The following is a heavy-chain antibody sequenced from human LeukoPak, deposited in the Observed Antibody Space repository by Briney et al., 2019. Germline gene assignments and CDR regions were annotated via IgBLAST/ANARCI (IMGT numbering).Heavy chain of an antibody. CDR2: VSFGGGT. V-gene: IGHV4-61*01. J-gene: IGHJ3*02. D-gene: IGHD2-15*01. CDR3: VRASVESGGAFDI. Sequence: TLSLTCTVSGGSISSGSYYWSWLRQPGGKGLDWVGYVSFGGGTNYNPSLKSRVITSADTSKNQFSLNLTSVTAADTAVYYCVRASVESGGAFDIWGQGTMVTVSS. CDR1: GGSISSGSYY.